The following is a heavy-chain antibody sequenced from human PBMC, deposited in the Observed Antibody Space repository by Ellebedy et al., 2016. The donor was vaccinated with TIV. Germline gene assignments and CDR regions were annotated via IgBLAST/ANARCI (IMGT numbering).Heavy chain of an antibody. J-gene: IGHJ5*02. D-gene: IGHD3-10*01. CDR3: ARPRGVIRANWFDP. CDR2: INHSGST. Sequence: SETLSLXXAVYGGSFSGYYWSWIRQPPGKGLEWIGEINHSGSTNYNPSLKSRVTISVDTSKDQFSLKLSSVTAADTAVYYCARPRGVIRANWFDPWGQGTLVTVSS. V-gene: IGHV4-34*01. CDR1: GGSFSGYY.